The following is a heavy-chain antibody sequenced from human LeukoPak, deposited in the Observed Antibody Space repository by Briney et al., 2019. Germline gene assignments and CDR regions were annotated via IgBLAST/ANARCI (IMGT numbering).Heavy chain of an antibody. J-gene: IGHJ4*02. Sequence: GGSLRLSCAASGFTFSSYAMSWVRQAPGKGLEWVSAISGSGGSTYYADSVEGRFTISRDNSKNTLYLQMNSLRAEDTAVYYCAGILVGATSFDYWGQGTLVTVSS. D-gene: IGHD1-26*01. CDR1: GFTFSSYA. V-gene: IGHV3-23*01. CDR2: ISGSGGST. CDR3: AGILVGATSFDY.